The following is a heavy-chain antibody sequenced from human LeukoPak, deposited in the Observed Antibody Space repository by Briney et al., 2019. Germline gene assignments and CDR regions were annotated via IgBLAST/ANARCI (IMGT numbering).Heavy chain of an antibody. CDR3: AREGSYGYELDY. J-gene: IGHJ4*02. Sequence: GGSLRLSCAASGFTFSSYSMNWVRQAPGKGLEWVSYISGSSYTIYYADSVKGRFTISRDNAKNSLYLQMNSLRAEDTAVYYCAREGSYGYELDYWGQGTLVTVSS. V-gene: IGHV3-48*01. CDR1: GFTFSSYS. CDR2: ISGSSYTI. D-gene: IGHD5-18*01.